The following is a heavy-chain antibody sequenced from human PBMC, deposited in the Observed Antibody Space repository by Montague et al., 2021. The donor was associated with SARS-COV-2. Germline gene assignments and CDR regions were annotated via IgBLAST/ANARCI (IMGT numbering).Heavy chain of an antibody. CDR3: ARVISAVAGANFYFDY. V-gene: IGHV4-38-2*02. Sequence: SEILSLTCTVSGGSISSGSYWGWIRQPPGKGLEWIGTSDHSGITYYSPXXKSRVTISLDTSKNQFSLNLDSVTASDTAMYYCARVISAVAGANFYFDYWGQGTLVTVSS. D-gene: IGHD4/OR15-4a*01. CDR1: GGSISSGSY. CDR2: SDHSGIT. J-gene: IGHJ4*02.